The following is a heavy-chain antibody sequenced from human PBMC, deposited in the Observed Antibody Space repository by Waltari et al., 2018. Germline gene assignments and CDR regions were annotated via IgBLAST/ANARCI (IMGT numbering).Heavy chain of an antibody. Sequence: LLVQSGPEVKKPGASVTFSCKASGDTFTNLGVTWVRQAPGQGLEWLGGIIAYKVSTTKATKFHDMLTFTTNTSTIATKSRLRKLETVYSADYYCASGSSATSWYDSLTYWVRGTLVTISS. CDR3: ASGSSATSWYDSLTY. V-gene: IGHV1-18*01. D-gene: IGHD6-13*01. CDR2: IIAYKVST. J-gene: IGHJ4*02. CDR1: GDTFTNLG.